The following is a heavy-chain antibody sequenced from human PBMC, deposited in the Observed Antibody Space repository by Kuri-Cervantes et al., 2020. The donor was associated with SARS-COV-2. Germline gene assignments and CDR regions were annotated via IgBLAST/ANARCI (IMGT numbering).Heavy chain of an antibody. CDR1: GGTFSGYA. Sequence: SVKVSCKASGGTFSGYAISWVRQAPGQGLEWMGGIIPIFGTANYAQKFQGRVTITTDESTSTAYMELSSLRSEDTAVYYCARAALYLRQHYYYMDVWGKGTRSPSP. V-gene: IGHV1-69*05. CDR3: ARAALYLRQHYYYMDV. J-gene: IGHJ6*03. D-gene: IGHD2-2*01. CDR2: IIPIFGTA.